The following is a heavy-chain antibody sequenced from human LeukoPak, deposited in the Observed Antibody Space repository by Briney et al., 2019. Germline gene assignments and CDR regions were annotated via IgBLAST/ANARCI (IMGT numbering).Heavy chain of an antibody. Sequence: PSETLSPTCTVSGGSIISSSYYWGWIRQPPGKGLEWIGTISYTGNTYYNPSLKSRVTISADTSKNQFSLKLSSVTAADTTVYYCARQDSSGYYDYYFDYWGQGTLVTVSS. D-gene: IGHD3-22*01. CDR1: GGSIISSSYY. J-gene: IGHJ4*02. CDR3: ARQDSSGYYDYYFDY. V-gene: IGHV4-39*01. CDR2: ISYTGNT.